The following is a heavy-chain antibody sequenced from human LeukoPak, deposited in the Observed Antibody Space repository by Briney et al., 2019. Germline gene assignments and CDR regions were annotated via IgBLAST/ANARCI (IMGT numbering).Heavy chain of an antibody. D-gene: IGHD3-22*01. J-gene: IGHJ4*02. CDR2: ISSSGSTI. CDR3: ARGSTYYDSSGQVPFDY. CDR1: GFTFSDYY. Sequence: SGGSLRLSCAASGFTFSDYYMSWIRQAPGKGLEWVSYISSSGSTIYYADSVKGRFTISRDNAKNSLYLQMNSLRAEDTAVYYCARGSTYYDSSGQVPFDYWGQGTLVTVSS. V-gene: IGHV3-11*01.